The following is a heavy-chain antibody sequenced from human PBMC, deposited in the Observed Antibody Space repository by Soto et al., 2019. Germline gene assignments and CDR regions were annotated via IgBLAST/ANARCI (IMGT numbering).Heavy chain of an antibody. Sequence: EVQLVESGEGLVQPGGSLRLSCAASGVTFSSYNIHWIRQAPGKGLEFVSAISRSGDRTYYADSVKGRFTITRDNSKNTVWLQMGSLRAEHMAVYYCARARCSSGQCYYFDYWGRGALVSVSS. V-gene: IGHV3-64*02. CDR2: ISRSGDRT. D-gene: IGHD2-15*01. J-gene: IGHJ4*02. CDR3: ARARCSSGQCYYFDY. CDR1: GVTFSSYN.